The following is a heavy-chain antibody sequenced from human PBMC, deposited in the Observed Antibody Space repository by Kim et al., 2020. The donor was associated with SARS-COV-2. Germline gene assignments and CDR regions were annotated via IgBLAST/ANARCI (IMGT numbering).Heavy chain of an antibody. CDR1: GFTFSTYW. J-gene: IGHJ4*02. CDR3: VKDRIERQ. Sequence: GGSLRLSCAASGFTFSTYWMHWVRQVPGKGLVWVSRISGDGSVTNYADSVKGRFTISKDNAKNTVSLQMNSLRVEDTAVYYCVKDRIERQWGQGTLVSVS. CDR2: ISGDGSVT. V-gene: IGHV3-74*01.